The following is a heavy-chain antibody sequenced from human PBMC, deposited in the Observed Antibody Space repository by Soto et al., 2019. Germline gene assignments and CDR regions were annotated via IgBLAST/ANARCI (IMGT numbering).Heavy chain of an antibody. CDR1: GFTFSDYY. CDR3: ARLRASSWYMGGYLDY. J-gene: IGHJ4*02. V-gene: IGHV3-11*06. Sequence: QVQLVESGGGLVKPGGSLRLSCVASGFTFSDYYMGWVRQAPGKGLEYISYIVTSSAYTNYADSVKGRFSISRDNARTSVHLVMNSLRAEDSGVYYCARLRASSWYMGGYLDYWGLGTQVTVSS. CDR2: IVTSSAYT. D-gene: IGHD6-13*01.